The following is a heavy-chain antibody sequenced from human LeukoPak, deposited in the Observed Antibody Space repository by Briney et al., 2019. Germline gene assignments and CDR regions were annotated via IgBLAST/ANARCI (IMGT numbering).Heavy chain of an antibody. Sequence: GESLKISCKGSGYSFTSYWIGWVRQAPGKGLEWVANIKQDGSEKYYVDSVKGRFTISRDNAKNSLYLQMNSLRAEDTAVYYCARISFYYYGMDVWGQGTTVTVSS. CDR3: ARISFYYYGMDV. V-gene: IGHV3-7*01. CDR2: IKQDGSEK. D-gene: IGHD3-3*02. J-gene: IGHJ6*02. CDR1: GYSFTSYW.